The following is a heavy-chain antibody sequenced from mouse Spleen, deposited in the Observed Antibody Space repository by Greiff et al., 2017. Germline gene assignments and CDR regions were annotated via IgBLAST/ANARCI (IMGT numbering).Heavy chain of an antibody. CDR2: INPGSGGT. D-gene: IGHD1-1*01. J-gene: IGHJ3*01. V-gene: IGHV1-54*01. CDR1: GYAFTNYL. CDR3: AYSGSSYGFAY. Sequence: VQLQQSGAELVRPGTSVKVSCKASGYAFTNYLIEWVKQRPGQGLEWIGVINPGSGGTNYNEKFKGKATLTADKSSSTAYMQLSSLTSEDSAVYFCAYSGSSYGFAYWGQGTLVTVSA.